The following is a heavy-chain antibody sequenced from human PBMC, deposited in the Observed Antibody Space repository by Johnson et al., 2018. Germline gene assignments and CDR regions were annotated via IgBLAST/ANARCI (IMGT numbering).Heavy chain of an antibody. J-gene: IGHJ6*02. D-gene: IGHD3-16*01. CDR1: GFTFSSYS. CDR2: ISSSGTTI. V-gene: IGHV3-21*04. Sequence: VQLVQSGRGLVKPGGSLRLSCAASGFTFSSYSMNWVRQAPGQGLEWVSYISSSGTTIYYADSVKGRFSIFRANAKNSTYLQMNRLRAEDTAVDYCARDWGSRLYIDVYYYGMDVLGQGTTVTVSS. CDR3: ARDWGSRLYIDVYYYGMDV.